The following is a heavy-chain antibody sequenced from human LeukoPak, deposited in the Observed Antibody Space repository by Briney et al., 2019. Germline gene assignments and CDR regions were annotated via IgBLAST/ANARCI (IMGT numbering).Heavy chain of an antibody. CDR3: ARARGTYYFDY. Sequence: SETLSLTCAVYGGSFSGYYWSWIRRPPGKGLKWIGEINHNGSTNYNPSLKSRVTISVDTSKNQFSLKLSSVTAADTAVYYCARARGTYYFDYWGQGTLVTVSS. V-gene: IGHV4-34*01. J-gene: IGHJ4*02. CDR1: GGSFSGYY. D-gene: IGHD1-1*01. CDR2: INHNGST.